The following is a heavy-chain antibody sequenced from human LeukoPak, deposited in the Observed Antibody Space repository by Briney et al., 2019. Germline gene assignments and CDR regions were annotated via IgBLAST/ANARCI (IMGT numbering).Heavy chain of an antibody. Sequence: KTGGSLRLSCAASGFTFSSCWMSWVRQAPGKGLEWVSSISSSSSYIYYADSVKGRFTISRDNAKNSLYLQMNSLRAEDTAVYYCARDQGLYVDTAMGNWGQGTLVTVSS. CDR1: GFTFSSCW. D-gene: IGHD5-18*01. J-gene: IGHJ4*02. V-gene: IGHV3-21*01. CDR3: ARDQGLYVDTAMGN. CDR2: ISSSSSYI.